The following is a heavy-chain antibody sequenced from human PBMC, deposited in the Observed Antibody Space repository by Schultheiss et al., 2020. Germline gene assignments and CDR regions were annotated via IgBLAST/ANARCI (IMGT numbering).Heavy chain of an antibody. D-gene: IGHD1-1*01. CDR3: AKGWNGMDV. V-gene: IGHV3-74*01. J-gene: IGHJ6*02. CDR2: INSDGSTT. Sequence: GGSLRLSCAASGFTFSNYWMHWVRQAPGKGLVWVSRINSDGSTTSYADSVKGRFTISRDNSKNTLYLQMNSLRAEDTAVYYCAKGWNGMDVWGQGTTVTVSS. CDR1: GFTFSNYW.